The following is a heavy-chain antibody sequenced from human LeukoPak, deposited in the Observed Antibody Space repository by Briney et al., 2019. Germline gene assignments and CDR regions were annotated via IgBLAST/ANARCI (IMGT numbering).Heavy chain of an antibody. CDR3: AKDSYVSGRPLHTFDV. Sequence: GGSLRLSCAASGFTFAIHAMTRVRQAPGKGLDGVSGISGDGSSTHYAESVKGQFTISRDNSQNTLFLQMNSLRVEDTAIYYCAKDSYVSGRPLHTFDVWGQGTMVTVSS. CDR1: GFTFAIHA. V-gene: IGHV3-23*01. D-gene: IGHD3-10*01. CDR2: ISGDGSST. J-gene: IGHJ3*01.